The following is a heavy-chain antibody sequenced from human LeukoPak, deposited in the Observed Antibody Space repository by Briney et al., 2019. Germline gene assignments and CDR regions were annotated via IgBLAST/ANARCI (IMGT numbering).Heavy chain of an antibody. J-gene: IGHJ6*02. V-gene: IGHV4-34*01. Sequence: PSETLSLTCAVYGGSFCGYYWSWIRQPPGKGLEWIGEINHSGSTNYNPSLKSRVTISVDTSKNQFSLKLSSVTAADTAVYYCARSSRGYSYVPRGMDVWGQGTTVTVSS. CDR3: ARSSRGYSYVPRGMDV. CDR1: GGSFCGYY. CDR2: INHSGST. D-gene: IGHD5-18*01.